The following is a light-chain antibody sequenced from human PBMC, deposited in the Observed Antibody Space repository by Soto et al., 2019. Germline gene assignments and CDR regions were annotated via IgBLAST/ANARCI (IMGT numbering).Light chain of an antibody. Sequence: QSALTQPASVSGSPGQSITISCTGTSSDVGDFDCVSWYQQRPGKAPKLMIYEVSDRPSGVSNRFSGSKSGDTASLTISGLQAEDEADYYCSSYTSSSTLVFGGGTQLTVL. CDR2: EVS. J-gene: IGLJ2*01. CDR3: SSYTSSSTLV. V-gene: IGLV2-14*01. CDR1: SSDVGDFDC.